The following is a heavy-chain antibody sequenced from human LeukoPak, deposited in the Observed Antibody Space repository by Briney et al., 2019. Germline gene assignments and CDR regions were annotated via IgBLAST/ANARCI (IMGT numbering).Heavy chain of an antibody. CDR1: GFTFSSYW. Sequence: PGGSLRLSCAASGFTFSSYWMSWVRQAPGKGLEWVANIKQDGSEKYYVDSVKGRFTISRDNAKNSLYLQMNSLRAEDTAVYYCARDRGEGAGPLTPDFDYWAREPWSPSPQ. J-gene: IGHJ4*02. V-gene: IGHV3-7*01. CDR2: IKQDGSEK. D-gene: IGHD3-16*01. CDR3: ARDRGEGAGPLTPDFDY.